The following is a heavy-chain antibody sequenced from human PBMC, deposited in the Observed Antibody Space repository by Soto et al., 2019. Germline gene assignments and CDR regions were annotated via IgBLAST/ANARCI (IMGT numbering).Heavy chain of an antibody. V-gene: IGHV3-30-3*01. CDR3: ARDRPYGSGSRRHNWFNP. CDR1: GFTFSSYA. D-gene: IGHD3-10*01. J-gene: IGHJ5*02. CDR2: ISYDGSNK. Sequence: GGSLRLSCAASGFTFSSYAMHWVRRAPGKGLEWVAVISYDGSNKYYADSVKGRFTISRDNSKNTLYLQMNSLRAEDTAVYYCARDRPYGSGSRRHNWFNPWGQGPLVTVSS.